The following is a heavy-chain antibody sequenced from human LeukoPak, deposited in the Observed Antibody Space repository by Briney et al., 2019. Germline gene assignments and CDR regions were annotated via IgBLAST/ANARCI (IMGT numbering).Heavy chain of an antibody. CDR3: ATLTMVRGQAGY. Sequence: PSETLSLTCTVSGGSISSYYWSWIRQPPGKGLEWIGYIYYSGSTNYNPSLKSRVTISVDTSKNQFSLKLSSVTAADTAVYYCATLTMVRGQAGYWGQGTLVTVSS. V-gene: IGHV4-59*12. D-gene: IGHD3-10*01. CDR2: IYYSGST. CDR1: GGSISSYY. J-gene: IGHJ4*02.